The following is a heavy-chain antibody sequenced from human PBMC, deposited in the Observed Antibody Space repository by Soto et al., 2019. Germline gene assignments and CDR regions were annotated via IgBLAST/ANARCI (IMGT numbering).Heavy chain of an antibody. CDR1: GLTSRSHA. CDR2: ISGGGYTA. J-gene: IGHJ6*01. Sequence: EVQLLESGGGLVQPGGSLRLSCVVSGLTSRSHAMSWVRQAPGQGLEWVAGISGGGYTAYYPDSVRGRFTISRDNSKNTVYLQMSSLRAEDTALYYCVKDWTGDTCPCMDVWGQGTTVTVSS. V-gene: IGHV3-23*01. D-gene: IGHD2-8*02. CDR3: VKDWTGDTCPCMDV.